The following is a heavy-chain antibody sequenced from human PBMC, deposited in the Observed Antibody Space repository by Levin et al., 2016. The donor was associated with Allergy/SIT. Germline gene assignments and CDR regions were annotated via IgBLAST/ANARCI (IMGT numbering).Heavy chain of an antibody. V-gene: IGHV4-59*11. CDR1: GSSISSHY. D-gene: IGHD4-23*01. CDR3: ARDTVVTPRRFDY. J-gene: IGHJ4*02. Sequence: GSLRLSCSVSGSSISSHYWTWIRQPPGKGLQWIGTIYYSGSVKSNLSLRSRVTISVDTSQNEFSLKLTSVTAADTAVYYCARDTVVTPRRFDYWGQGMLVTVSS. CDR2: IYYSGSV.